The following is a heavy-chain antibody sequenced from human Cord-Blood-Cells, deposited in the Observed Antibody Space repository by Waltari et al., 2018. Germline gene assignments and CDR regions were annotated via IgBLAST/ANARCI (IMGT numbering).Heavy chain of an antibody. CDR1: GYTFTGYY. V-gene: IGHV1-2*02. CDR2: INPNSGGT. CDR3: ARGRYDILTGYSYYFDY. J-gene: IGHJ4*02. Sequence: QVQLVQSGAEVKKPGASVKVSCKASGYTFTGYYMHWVRQAPGQGLEWMGWINPNSGGTNYAQKFQGRVTMTRDTSISTAYMELSRLGSDDTAVYYCARGRYDILTGYSYYFDYWGQGTLVTVSS. D-gene: IGHD3-9*01.